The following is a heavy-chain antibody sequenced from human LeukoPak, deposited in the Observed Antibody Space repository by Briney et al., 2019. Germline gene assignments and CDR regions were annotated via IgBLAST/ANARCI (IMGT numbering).Heavy chain of an antibody. D-gene: IGHD3-10*01. CDR3: ARGHYGSGSYYSSYYYYYMDV. Sequence: ASVKVSCKASGYTFTSYDINWVRQATGQGLEWMGWMNPNSGNTGYAQKFQGRVTMTRNTSISTAYMELSSLRSEDTAVYYCARGHYGSGSYYSSYYYYYMDVWGKGTTVTISS. V-gene: IGHV1-8*01. CDR2: MNPNSGNT. J-gene: IGHJ6*03. CDR1: GYTFTSYD.